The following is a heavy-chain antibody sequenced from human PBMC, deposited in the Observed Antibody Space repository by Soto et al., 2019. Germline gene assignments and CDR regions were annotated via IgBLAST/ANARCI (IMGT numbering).Heavy chain of an antibody. V-gene: IGHV1-69*05. D-gene: IGHD3-3*01. J-gene: IGHJ4*02. Sequence: ASLKVSCKASGGTFSSYAISWVRQAPGQGLEWMGGIIPIFGTANYAQKFQGRVTMTRNTSISTAYMELSSLRSEDTAVYYCARGRGYDFWSGYYHFDYWGQGTLVTVSS. CDR3: ARGRGYDFWSGYYHFDY. CDR2: IIPIFGTA. CDR1: GGTFSSYA.